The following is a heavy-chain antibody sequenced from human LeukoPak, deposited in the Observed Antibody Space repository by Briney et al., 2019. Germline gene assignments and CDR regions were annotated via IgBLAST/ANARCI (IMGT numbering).Heavy chain of an antibody. CDR2: IKQDGSEM. CDR1: GFTFTSYW. V-gene: IGHV3-7*04. D-gene: IGHD6-13*01. Sequence: GGSLRLSCAASGFTFTSYWMTWVRQTPGKGLEWVANIKQDGSEMYYVDSVKGRFTISRDNAKNSLYLQMNSLRVEDTAVYFCARALGIAAPGISDYWGQGTLVTVSS. J-gene: IGHJ4*02. CDR3: ARALGIAAPGISDY.